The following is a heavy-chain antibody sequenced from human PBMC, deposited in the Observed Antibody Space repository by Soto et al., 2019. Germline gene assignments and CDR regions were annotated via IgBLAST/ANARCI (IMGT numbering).Heavy chain of an antibody. CDR3: ARDYSYQRAMDV. Sequence: LGGSLRLSCAASGFTFSNFAMYWVRQAPGKGLEWVTVISYDGSHKYYADSVKGRFTISRDNSKNTLYLQMNNLRAEDSAVYFCARDYSYQRAMDVWGQGTTVTVSS. V-gene: IGHV3-30-3*01. CDR2: ISYDGSHK. J-gene: IGHJ6*02. D-gene: IGHD2-15*01. CDR1: GFTFSNFA.